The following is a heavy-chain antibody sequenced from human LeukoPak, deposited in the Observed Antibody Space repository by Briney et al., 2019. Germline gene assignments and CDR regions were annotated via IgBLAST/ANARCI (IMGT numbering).Heavy chain of an antibody. CDR2: IRSKAYGGTT. Sequence: PGRSLRLSCTASGFTFGDYAMSWVRQAPGKGLEWVGFIRSKAYGGTTEYAASVKGRFTISRDDSKSIAYLQMNSLKTEDTAVYYCTRDPPPLGELSLYGDYWGQGTLVTVSS. D-gene: IGHD3-16*02. J-gene: IGHJ4*02. CDR3: TRDPPPLGELSLYGDY. CDR1: GFTFGDYA. V-gene: IGHV3-49*04.